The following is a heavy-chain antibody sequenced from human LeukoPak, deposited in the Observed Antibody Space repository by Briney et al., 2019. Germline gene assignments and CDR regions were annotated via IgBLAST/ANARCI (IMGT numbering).Heavy chain of an antibody. CDR1: GYTFTSYA. J-gene: IGHJ4*02. D-gene: IGHD1-26*01. CDR3: ARDPSYSGSLDY. V-gene: IGHV1-3*01. CDR2: INAGNGNT. Sequence: ASVKVSCKASGYTFTSYAMHWVRQAPGQRLEWMGWINAGNGNTKYSQKFQGRVTITRDTSASTAYMELSSLRSEDTAVYYCARDPSYSGSLDYWGQGILVTVSS.